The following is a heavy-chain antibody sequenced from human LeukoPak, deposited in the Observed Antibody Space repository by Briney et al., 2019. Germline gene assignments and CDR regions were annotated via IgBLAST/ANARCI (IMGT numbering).Heavy chain of an antibody. CDR1: GFSFISYW. V-gene: IGHV3-7*01. Sequence: AGGSLRLSCAATGFSFISYWMNWVRQAPGKGLEWLAIIKQDGSEKHYKGSVEGRFTISRDNAKNSLHLQMNSLRAEDTAVYYCAGGSGYLITSWGQGTLVTVSS. CDR2: IKQDGSEK. D-gene: IGHD3-9*01. J-gene: IGHJ5*02. CDR3: AGGSGYLITS.